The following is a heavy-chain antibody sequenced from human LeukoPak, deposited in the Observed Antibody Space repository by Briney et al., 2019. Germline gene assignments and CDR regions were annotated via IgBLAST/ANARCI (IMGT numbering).Heavy chain of an antibody. Sequence: PGGSLRLSCAASGFTFSSYAMSWVRQAPGKGLEWVSAISGSGGSTNYADSVKGRFTISRDNSKNTLYLQMNSLRAEDTAVYYCAKGYSNYVLGILDYWGQGTLVTVSS. CDR2: ISGSGGST. V-gene: IGHV3-23*01. CDR1: GFTFSSYA. J-gene: IGHJ4*02. D-gene: IGHD4-11*01. CDR3: AKGYSNYVLGILDY.